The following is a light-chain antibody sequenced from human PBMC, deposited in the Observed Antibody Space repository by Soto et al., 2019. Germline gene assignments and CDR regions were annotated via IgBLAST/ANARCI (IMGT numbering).Light chain of an antibody. Sequence: EIAMTQSPATLSVSPVQRATLSCRASQNFNSNLAWYQQKPGHAPSLLMYNVSTRATGFPARFSGSGSGTEFTLTISSLQSEDSAIYYCQQYNTLNTFGQGTKLEIK. J-gene: IGKJ2*01. CDR2: NVS. CDR3: QQYNTLNT. V-gene: IGKV3-15*01. CDR1: QNFNSN.